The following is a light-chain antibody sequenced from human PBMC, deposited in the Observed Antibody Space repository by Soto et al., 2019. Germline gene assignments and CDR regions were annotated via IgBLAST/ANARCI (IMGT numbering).Light chain of an antibody. J-gene: IGKJ1*01. V-gene: IGKV3-20*01. CDR3: QQYGSSPPWT. CDR2: GAS. Sequence: EVVLTHSPGTLSLSPGQRPTLSCRASQSVSSSYLASYQQKPGQAPRLLLYGASSRATGIPDRFSGSGSGTDFTLTISRLEPEDFAVYYCQQYGSSPPWTFGQGTKVDIK. CDR1: QSVSSSY.